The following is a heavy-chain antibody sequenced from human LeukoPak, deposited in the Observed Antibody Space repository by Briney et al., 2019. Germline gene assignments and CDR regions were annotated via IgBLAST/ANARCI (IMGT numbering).Heavy chain of an antibody. D-gene: IGHD3-16*01. CDR1: GLTFDDYR. V-gene: IGHV3-20*04. J-gene: IGHJ4*02. CDR3: ARDLGGSYDYVWESLHY. Sequence: PGGSLRLSCASSGLTFDDYRMGWVRHPPGKGLEWDSGFNWNGGRTRHVDSVQGRFTISRDNAKNALYLQMNSLRAEDTALYYCARDLGGSYDYVWESLHYWGQETVVTVSS. CDR2: FNWNGGRT.